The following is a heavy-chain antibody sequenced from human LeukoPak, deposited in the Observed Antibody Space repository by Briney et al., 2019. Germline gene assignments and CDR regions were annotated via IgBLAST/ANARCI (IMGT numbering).Heavy chain of an antibody. CDR2: ISGSGGST. CDR1: GFTFSSYA. V-gene: IGHV3-23*01. Sequence: GGSLRLSCAASGFTFSSYAMSWVRQAPGKGLEWVSAISGSGGSTYYADSVKGRFTISRDNSKNTLYLQMNSLRAEDTAVYYCAKPPSYGNYSSLDNYYYMDVWGKGTTVTVSS. D-gene: IGHD4-11*01. CDR3: AKPPSYGNYSSLDNYYYMDV. J-gene: IGHJ6*03.